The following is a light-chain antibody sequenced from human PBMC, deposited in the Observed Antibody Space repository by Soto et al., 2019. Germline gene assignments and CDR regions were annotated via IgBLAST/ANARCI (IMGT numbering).Light chain of an antibody. V-gene: IGLV1-47*01. CDR1: ATNIGRNH. CDR3: ATWDDSLSGHVV. J-gene: IGLJ2*01. Sequence: QSALTQPPSASGTPGQRVTISCSGGATNIGRNHVYWYQQFPGVAPRLLIYRNNQRPSGVPDRISGSKSGTSASLAISGLRSEDEAEYYCATWDDSLSGHVVFGGGTQLTVL. CDR2: RNN.